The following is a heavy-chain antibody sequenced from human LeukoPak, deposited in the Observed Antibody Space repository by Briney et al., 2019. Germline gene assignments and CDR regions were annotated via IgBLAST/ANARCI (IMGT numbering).Heavy chain of an antibody. CDR1: GFTFSSYW. D-gene: IGHD4-17*01. V-gene: IGHV3-23*01. CDR2: FSVNDKTT. CDR3: AKDPSVYYGDYIIR. J-gene: IGHJ4*02. Sequence: TGGSLRLSCAASGFTFSSYWMHWVRQAPGKGLEWVSGFSVNDKTTYYADSVKGRFTISRDNSKNTLYLQMSSLRVEDTAVYYCAKDPSVYYGDYIIRWGQGTLVLVSS.